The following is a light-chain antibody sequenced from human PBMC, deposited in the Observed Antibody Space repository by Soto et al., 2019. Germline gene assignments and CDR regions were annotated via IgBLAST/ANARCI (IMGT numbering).Light chain of an antibody. V-gene: IGKV3-11*01. CDR3: QQYNSYWT. CDR2: DAS. CDR1: QSISYN. J-gene: IGKJ1*01. Sequence: EIVLTQSPATLSLSPGERATLSCRASQSISYNLAWYQQKPGQAPRLLIYDASNRATGVPARFSGSGSGTDFTLSISSLEPEDFAVYYCQQYNSYWTFGQGTKVEIK.